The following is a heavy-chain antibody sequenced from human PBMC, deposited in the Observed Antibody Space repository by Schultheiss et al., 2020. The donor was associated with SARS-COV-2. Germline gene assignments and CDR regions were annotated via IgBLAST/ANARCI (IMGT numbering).Heavy chain of an antibody. J-gene: IGHJ4*02. CDR1: GYTFTGYY. CDR2: INAGNGNT. D-gene: IGHD2-2*02. Sequence: ASVKVSCKASGYTFTGYYMHWVRQAPGQGLEWMGWINAGNGNTKYSQKFQGRVTITRDTSASTAYMELSSLRSEDTAVYYCGRTVVVPAAIEGPFDYWGQGTLVTVSS. CDR3: GRTVVVPAAIEGPFDY. V-gene: IGHV1-3*01.